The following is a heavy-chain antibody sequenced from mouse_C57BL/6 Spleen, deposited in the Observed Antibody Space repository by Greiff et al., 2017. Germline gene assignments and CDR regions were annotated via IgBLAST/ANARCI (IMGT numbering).Heavy chain of an antibody. V-gene: IGHV1-62-2*01. CDR2: FYPGSGSI. CDR1: GYTFTEYT. Sequence: VQLKESGAELVKPGASVKLSCKASGYTFTEYTIHWVKQRSGQGLEWIGWFYPGSGSIKYNEKFKDKATLTADKSSSTVYMELSRLTSEDSAVYFCARHEGYGSTEYYFDYWGQGTTLTVSS. CDR3: ARHEGYGSTEYYFDY. D-gene: IGHD1-1*01. J-gene: IGHJ2*01.